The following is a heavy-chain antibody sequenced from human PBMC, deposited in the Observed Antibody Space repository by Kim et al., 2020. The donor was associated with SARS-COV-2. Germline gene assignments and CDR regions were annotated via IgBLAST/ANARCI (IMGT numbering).Heavy chain of an antibody. D-gene: IGHD2-15*01. CDR1: GGSISSSSYY. J-gene: IGHJ2*01. CDR2: IYYSGST. CDR3: GRHPVSASVRGAID. V-gene: IGHV4-39*01. Sequence: SETLSLTCTVSGGSISSSSYYWGWIRQPPGRGLEWIGSIYYSGSTYSNPSLKSRVTISVDTSRNQFSLKLSSVTASDTAVYYCGRHPVSASVRGAIDWGR.